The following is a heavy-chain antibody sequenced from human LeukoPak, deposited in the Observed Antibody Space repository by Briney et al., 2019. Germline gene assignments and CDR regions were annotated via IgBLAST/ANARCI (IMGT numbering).Heavy chain of an antibody. D-gene: IGHD4-17*01. CDR2: INHSGST. Sequence: SETLSLTCAVYGGSFSGYYWSWIRQPPGKGLEWIGEINHSGSTNYNPSLKSRVTISVDTSKNQVSLTLRSVTATDTAVYYCVRERGYYGDSLWGQGTLVIVSS. CDR3: VRERGYYGDSL. CDR1: GGSFSGYY. V-gene: IGHV4-34*01. J-gene: IGHJ4*02.